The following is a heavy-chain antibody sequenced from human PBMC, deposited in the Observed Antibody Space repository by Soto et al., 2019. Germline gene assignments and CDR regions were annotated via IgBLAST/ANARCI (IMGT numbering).Heavy chain of an antibody. D-gene: IGHD5-18*01. CDR3: GRASTAMVYHPPFNY. CDR2: INHSGST. Sequence: PSETLSLTCAVYGGSFSGYYWGWIRQPPGKGLEWIGGINHSGSTNYNPSLKSRVTISVDTSKNQFSLKLSSVAAADTAVYYCGRASTAMVYHPPFNYWGQGTLVTVSS. J-gene: IGHJ4*02. CDR1: GGSFSGYY. V-gene: IGHV4-34*01.